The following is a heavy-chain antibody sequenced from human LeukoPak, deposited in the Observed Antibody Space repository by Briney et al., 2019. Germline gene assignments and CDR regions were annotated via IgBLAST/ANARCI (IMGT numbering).Heavy chain of an antibody. CDR1: GYTFTTYE. CDR2: MNPNSGNT. J-gene: IGHJ4*02. CDR3: ARGASRSFDY. V-gene: IGHV1-8*02. Sequence: ASVKVSCTASGYTFTTYEIHWVRQASGQGLEWMGWMNPNSGNTGYTQKFQGRVTMTRSTSINTAYMELSSLRSEDTAVYYCARGASRSFDYWGQGTLVAVPS.